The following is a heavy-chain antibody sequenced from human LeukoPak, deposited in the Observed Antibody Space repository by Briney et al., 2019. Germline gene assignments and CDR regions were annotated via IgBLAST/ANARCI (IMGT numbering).Heavy chain of an antibody. CDR1: GLTFSSHA. D-gene: IGHD2/OR15-2a*01. CDR2: ITGSGGST. J-gene: IGHJ4*02. Sequence: GGSLRLSCVASGLTFSSHAMTWVRQTPGKGLEWVSGITGSGGSTYHADSVKGRFTISRDNSKNTLYLQMNNLRAEDTAVYYCASRPPHETYFAVFDYWGQGTLVTVSS. CDR3: ASRPPHETYFAVFDY. V-gene: IGHV3-23*01.